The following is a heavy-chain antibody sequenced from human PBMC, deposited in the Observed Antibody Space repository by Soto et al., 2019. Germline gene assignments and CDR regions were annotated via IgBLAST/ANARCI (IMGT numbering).Heavy chain of an antibody. CDR1: EVTIRGLG. CDR3: ARDGVGHTTFFGYFDY. V-gene: IGHV3-33*01. J-gene: IGHJ4*02. Sequence: PVGPMRLSCAASEVTIRGLGMHRVRQDPGKGLEWVAVIRYDGSNIYYADAVKGRFTISRDNSKDTLYLQMNSLRADDTAVYYCARDGVGHTTFFGYFDYWGQGTLVTGSS. CDR2: IRYDGSNI. D-gene: IGHD1-26*01.